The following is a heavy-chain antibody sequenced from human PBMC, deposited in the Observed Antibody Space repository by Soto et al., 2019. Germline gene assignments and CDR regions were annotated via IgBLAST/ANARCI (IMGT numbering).Heavy chain of an antibody. CDR2: ISSSSSYI. J-gene: IGHJ6*03. CDR1: GFTFSSYS. D-gene: IGHD2-8*01. V-gene: IGHV3-21*01. Sequence: GGSLRLSCAASGFTFSSYSMNWVRQAPGKGLEWVSSISSSSSYIYYADSVKGRFTISRDNAKNSLYLQMNSLRAEDTAVYYCARNFYCTNGVCYTDYYYYYYMDVWGKGTMVTVSS. CDR3: ARNFYCTNGVCYTDYYYYYYMDV.